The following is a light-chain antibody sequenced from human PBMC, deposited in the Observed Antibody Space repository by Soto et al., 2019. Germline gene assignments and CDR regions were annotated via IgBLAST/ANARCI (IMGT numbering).Light chain of an antibody. J-gene: IGKJ1*01. CDR3: QQYYSTPLT. Sequence: DIVMTQSPDSLAVSLGERATINCKSSQSVLYISNNKNYLAWYQQKPGQPPKLLIYWASTRESGVPDRFSGSGSGTDFTLTISSLQAEDVAVYYCQQYYSTPLTFGQGTKV. CDR1: QSVLYISNNKNY. V-gene: IGKV4-1*01. CDR2: WAS.